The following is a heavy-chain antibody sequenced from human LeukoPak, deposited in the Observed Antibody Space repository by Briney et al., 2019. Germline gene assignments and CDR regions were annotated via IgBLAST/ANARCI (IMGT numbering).Heavy chain of an antibody. CDR1: GGSLSSYY. Sequence: SETLSLTCTVSGGSLSSYYWSWIRQPPGKGLEWIGYIYYSGSTNYNYSLKSRVTISVDTSKNQFSLKLSSVTAADTAVYYCVRSISSGHYYADLFDSWGQGTLVTVSS. CDR2: IYYSGST. CDR3: VRSISSGHYYADLFDS. V-gene: IGHV4-59*01. D-gene: IGHD3-10*01. J-gene: IGHJ4*02.